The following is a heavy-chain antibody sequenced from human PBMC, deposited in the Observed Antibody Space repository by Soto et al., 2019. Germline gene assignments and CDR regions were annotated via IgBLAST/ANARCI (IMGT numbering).Heavy chain of an antibody. Sequence: GGSLRLSCAASGFTFSSYAMSWVRQAPGKGLEWVSAISGSGGSTYYADSVKGRFTISRDNSKNTLYLQMNSLRAEDTAVYYCAKDWFYSGYDLTGCYFDYWGQGTLVTVSS. V-gene: IGHV3-23*01. CDR1: GFTFSSYA. CDR3: AKDWFYSGYDLTGCYFDY. D-gene: IGHD5-12*01. CDR2: ISGSGGST. J-gene: IGHJ4*02.